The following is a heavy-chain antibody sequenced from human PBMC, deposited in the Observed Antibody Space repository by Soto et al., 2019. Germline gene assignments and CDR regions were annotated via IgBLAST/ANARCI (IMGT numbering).Heavy chain of an antibody. D-gene: IGHD2-21*02. J-gene: IGHJ4*02. V-gene: IGHV4-30-4*01. Sequence: SETLSLTCTVSRGSISSVDYYWGWIRQSPGKGLEWIGHISSSATSYSNPSPKRRLTMSIDTSKNQFSLSLTYVTAADTAVYFCARANTLWGDSDRIAFDFWGLGTLVTAPQ. CDR3: ARANTLWGDSDRIAFDF. CDR1: RGSISSVDYY. CDR2: ISSSATS.